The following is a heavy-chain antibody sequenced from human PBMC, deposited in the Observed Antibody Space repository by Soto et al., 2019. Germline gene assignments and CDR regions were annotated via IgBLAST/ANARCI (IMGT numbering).Heavy chain of an antibody. Sequence: SETLSLTCAVYGGSFSGYYWSWIRQPPGKGLEWIGEINHSGSTNYNPSLKSRVTISVDTSKNQFSLKLSSVTAADTAVYYCARVRGYSYGRRLFDYWGQGTLVTVSS. CDR2: INHSGST. CDR3: ARVRGYSYGRRLFDY. J-gene: IGHJ4*02. D-gene: IGHD5-18*01. CDR1: GGSFSGYY. V-gene: IGHV4-34*01.